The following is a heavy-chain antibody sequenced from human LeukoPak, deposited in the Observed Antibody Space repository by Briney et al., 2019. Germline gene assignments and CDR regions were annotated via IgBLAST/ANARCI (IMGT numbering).Heavy chain of an antibody. CDR2: IYHSGST. V-gene: IGHV4-4*02. J-gene: IGHJ4*02. Sequence: SETLSLTCAVSGGSISSSNWWSWVRQPPGKGLEWIGEIYHSGSTNYNPSLKSRVTISVDKSKNQFSLKLSSVTAADTAVYYCARLPTPYYDSKGDYWGQGTLVTVSS. CDR1: GGSISSSNW. D-gene: IGHD3-22*01. CDR3: ARLPTPYYDSKGDY.